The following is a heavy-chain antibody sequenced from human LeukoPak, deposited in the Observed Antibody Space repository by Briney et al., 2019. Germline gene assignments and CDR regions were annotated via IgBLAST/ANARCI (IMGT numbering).Heavy chain of an antibody. Sequence: PSETLSLTCTVSGGXISSYYWSWIRQPPGKGLEWIGYIYYSGSTNYNPSLKSRVTISVDTSKNQFSLKLSSVTAADTAVYYCARLGIAAAGYFDYWGQGTLVTVSS. CDR2: IYYSGST. CDR3: ARLGIAAAGYFDY. V-gene: IGHV4-59*08. D-gene: IGHD6-13*01. J-gene: IGHJ4*02. CDR1: GGXISSYY.